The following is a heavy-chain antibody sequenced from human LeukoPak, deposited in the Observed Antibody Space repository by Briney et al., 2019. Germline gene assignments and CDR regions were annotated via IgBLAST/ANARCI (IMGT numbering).Heavy chain of an antibody. D-gene: IGHD6-13*01. CDR3: AKDNTPYSSSWFDAFDI. V-gene: IGHV3-23*01. Sequence: GGALRLSCAASGFTFSRYAMSWVRQAPGKGLEWVSSVSTDGDTYYTDSVKGRFTISRDTSRNTLFLQMNSLRAEDTALYYCAKDNTPYSSSWFDAFDIWGQGTMVTVSS. J-gene: IGHJ3*02. CDR1: GFTFSRYA. CDR2: VSTDGDT.